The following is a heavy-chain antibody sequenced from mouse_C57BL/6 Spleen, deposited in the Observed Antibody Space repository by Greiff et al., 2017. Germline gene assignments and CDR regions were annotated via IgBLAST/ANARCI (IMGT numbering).Heavy chain of an antibody. CDR3: TTCDYDGYYFDY. D-gene: IGHD2-4*01. V-gene: IGHV14-4*01. J-gene: IGHJ2*01. CDR2: IDPENGDT. Sequence: EVKLVESGAELVRPGASVKLSCTASGFNIKDDYMHWVKQRPEQGLEWIGWIDPENGDTEYASKFQGKATITADTSSNTAYLQLSSLTSEDTAVYYCTTCDYDGYYFDYWGQGTTLTVSS. CDR1: GFNIKDDY.